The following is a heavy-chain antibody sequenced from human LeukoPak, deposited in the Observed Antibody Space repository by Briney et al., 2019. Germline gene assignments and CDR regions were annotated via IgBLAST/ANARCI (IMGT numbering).Heavy chain of an antibody. V-gene: IGHV4-59*01. CDR2: IYYSGST. Sequence: SETLSPTCTVSGGSISSYYWSWIRQPPGKGLEWIGYIYYSGSTNYNPSLKSRVTISVDTSKNQFSLKLSSVTAADTAVYYCARAKILGRLDYWGQGTLVTVSS. D-gene: IGHD7-27*01. J-gene: IGHJ4*02. CDR1: GGSISSYY. CDR3: ARAKILGRLDY.